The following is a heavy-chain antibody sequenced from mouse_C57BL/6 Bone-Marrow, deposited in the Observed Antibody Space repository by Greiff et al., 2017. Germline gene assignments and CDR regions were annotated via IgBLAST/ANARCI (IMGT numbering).Heavy chain of an antibody. D-gene: IGHD1-1*01. Sequence: QVQLQQPGAELVKPGASVKLSCKASGYTFTSYWMHWVKQRPGQGLEWIRMIPPNSGSTNYNEKFKSKATLTVDKSSSTAYMQLSSLTSEDSAVYYCARGGYYGSSHYFDYWGQGTTLTVSS. CDR3: ARGGYYGSSHYFDY. CDR1: GYTFTSYW. CDR2: IPPNSGST. V-gene: IGHV1-64*01. J-gene: IGHJ2*01.